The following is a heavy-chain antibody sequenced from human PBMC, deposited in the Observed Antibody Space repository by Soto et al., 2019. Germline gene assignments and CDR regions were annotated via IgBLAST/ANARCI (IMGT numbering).Heavy chain of an antibody. Sequence: SVKVSCKASGGTFSSYAISWVRQAPGQGLEWMGGIIPNSGKANYAQKFQGRVTITADESTSTVYMELSSLRSEDTAIYYCAKTRLDCPNTSGYEYWGEGTLVT. J-gene: IGHJ4*02. CDR2: IIPNSGKA. CDR3: AKTRLDCPNTSGYEY. CDR1: GGTFSSYA. D-gene: IGHD6-25*01. V-gene: IGHV1-69*13.